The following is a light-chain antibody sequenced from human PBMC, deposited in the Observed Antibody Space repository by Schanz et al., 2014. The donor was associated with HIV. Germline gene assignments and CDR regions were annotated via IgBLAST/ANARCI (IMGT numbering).Light chain of an antibody. V-gene: IGLV2-18*02. CDR3: ASYTTSHTFV. J-gene: IGLJ1*01. Sequence: QSALTQPPSVSGSPGQSVTISCTGTSSDVGSYNRVSWYQQPPGTAPKLMIYDVSNRPSGVSNRFSGSKSGNTASLTISGLQPEDEADYYCASYTTSHTFVFGTGTKLTVL. CDR2: DVS. CDR1: SSDVGSYNR.